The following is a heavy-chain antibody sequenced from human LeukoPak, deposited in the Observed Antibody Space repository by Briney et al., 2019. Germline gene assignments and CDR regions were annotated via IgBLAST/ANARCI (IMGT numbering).Heavy chain of an antibody. Sequence: PSETLSLTCNVYGGSFSGYYWSWIRQSPSKGLKWIGEINHNGNTNYNPSLKSRVALSVDTSKNQFSLKLSSVTATDTAVYYCARRSVGSFSDSSGHTYGHPSNFDYWGQGTLVTVSS. J-gene: IGHJ4*02. V-gene: IGHV4-34*01. CDR2: INHNGNT. CDR3: ARRSVGSFSDSSGHTYGHPSNFDY. D-gene: IGHD3-22*01. CDR1: GGSFSGYY.